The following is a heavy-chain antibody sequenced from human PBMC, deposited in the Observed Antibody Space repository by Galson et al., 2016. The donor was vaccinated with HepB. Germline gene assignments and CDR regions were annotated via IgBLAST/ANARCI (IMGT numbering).Heavy chain of an antibody. CDR1: GXTFSNAW. V-gene: IGHV3-15*01. D-gene: IGHD3-10*01. J-gene: IGHJ6*02. CDR3: TTGGGNXALGMAX. CDR2: IKSKTDGGTT. Sequence: RLSXAGSGXTFSNAWMSWVRXAPGKGLEWVGRIKSKTDGGTTDYAAPVKGRFTISRDDSKNTLYLQMNSLKTXDTAVYYFTTGGGNXALGMAXWGQGTTVTVSS.